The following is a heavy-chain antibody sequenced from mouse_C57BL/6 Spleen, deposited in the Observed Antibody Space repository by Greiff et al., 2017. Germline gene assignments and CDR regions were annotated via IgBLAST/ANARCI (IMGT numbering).Heavy chain of an antibody. Sequence: EVQLVESGGDLVKPGGSLKLSCAASGFTFSSYGMSWVRQTPDKRLEWVATISSGGSYTYYPDSVKGRFTISRDNAKNTLYLQMSSLKSEDTAMYYCARHGSTTVVASPFAYWGQGTLVTVSA. D-gene: IGHD1-1*01. CDR3: ARHGSTTVVASPFAY. J-gene: IGHJ3*01. CDR1: GFTFSSYG. V-gene: IGHV5-6*01. CDR2: ISSGGSYT.